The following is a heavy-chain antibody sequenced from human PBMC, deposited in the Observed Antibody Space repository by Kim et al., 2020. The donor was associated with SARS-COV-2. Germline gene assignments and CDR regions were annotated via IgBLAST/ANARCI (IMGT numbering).Heavy chain of an antibody. J-gene: IGHJ3*01. Sequence: SETLSLTCAVYGGPFNGYFWSWIRQPPGKGLEWIGDTSYRGSTTYNSSLKGRITVSADTSKNQFSLKLSSVTAADTAVYYCAHRPKYDPNNYLWADIFHSWGKGTMFTVSS. CDR1: GGPFNGYF. D-gene: IGHD3-9*01. CDR2: TSYRGST. V-gene: IGHV4-34*10. CDR3: AHRPKYDPNNYLWADIFHS.